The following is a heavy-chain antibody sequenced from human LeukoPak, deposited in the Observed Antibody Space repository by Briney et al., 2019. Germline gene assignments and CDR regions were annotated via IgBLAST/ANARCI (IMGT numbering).Heavy chain of an antibody. D-gene: IGHD3-10*01. CDR1: GFTFSSYS. V-gene: IGHV3-21*01. CDR2: ISSSSSYI. Sequence: GGSLRLSCAASGFTFSSYSMNWVRQAPGKGLEWVSSISSSSSYIYYADSVKGRFTISRDNAKSSLYLQMNSLRAEDTAVYYCARGPRSGSYYNWFDYWGQGTLVTVSS. CDR3: ARGPRSGSYYNWFDY. J-gene: IGHJ4*02.